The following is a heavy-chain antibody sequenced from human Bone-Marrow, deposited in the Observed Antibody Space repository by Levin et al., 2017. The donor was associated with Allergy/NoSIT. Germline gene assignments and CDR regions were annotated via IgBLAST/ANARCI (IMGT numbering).Heavy chain of an antibody. D-gene: IGHD3-16*01. J-gene: IGHJ6*02. CDR3: ARDRGGGEDV. V-gene: IGHV3-48*02. Sequence: SGGSLRLSCAASGFRFSDHGMAWVRQAPGKGLEWLSYIYSDLYSGSSATLYADSVKGRFTISRDNAKSSVYLQMNSLRDEDTAIYYCARDRGGGEDVWGQGTTVIVSS. CDR1: GFRFSDHG. CDR2: IYSDLYSGSSAT.